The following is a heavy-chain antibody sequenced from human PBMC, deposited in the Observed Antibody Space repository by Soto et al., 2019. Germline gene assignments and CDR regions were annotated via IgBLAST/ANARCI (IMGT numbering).Heavy chain of an antibody. CDR2: IKQDGSEK. Sequence: GSLRLSCAASGFTFSSYWISLVRQAPGKGLEWVANIKQDGSEKYYVDSVKGRFTISRDNAKNSLYLQMNSLRAEDTAVYYCAREGIQVEVDYWGQGTLVTVSS. J-gene: IGHJ4*02. CDR3: AREGIQVEVDY. CDR1: GFTFSSYW. D-gene: IGHD5-18*01. V-gene: IGHV3-7*01.